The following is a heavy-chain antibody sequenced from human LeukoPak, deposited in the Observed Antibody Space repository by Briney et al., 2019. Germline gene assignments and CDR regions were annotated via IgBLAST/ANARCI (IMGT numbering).Heavy chain of an antibody. CDR3: ARALYSSSWYTRVHIDY. Sequence: SEILSLTCTVSGGSISSSSYYWGWIRQPPGKGLEWIGSIYYSGSTYYNPSLKSRVTISVDTSKNQFSLKLSSVTAADTAVYYCARALYSSSWYTRVHIDYWGQGTLVTVSS. V-gene: IGHV4-39*07. CDR1: GGSISSSSYY. D-gene: IGHD6-13*01. J-gene: IGHJ4*02. CDR2: IYYSGST.